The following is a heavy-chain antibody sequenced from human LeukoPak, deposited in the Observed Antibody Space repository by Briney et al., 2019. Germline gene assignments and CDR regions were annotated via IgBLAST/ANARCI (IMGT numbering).Heavy chain of an antibody. D-gene: IGHD6-13*01. Sequence: PGGSLRLSCAASGFTFSSYAMSWVRQAPGKGLEWVSVISGSGDSTNYADSVKGRFTISRDNSKNTLYLQMNSLRAEDTAVYYCAKDLRGLAAAGKKNPLDYWGQGTLVTVSS. J-gene: IGHJ4*02. V-gene: IGHV3-23*01. CDR1: GFTFSSYA. CDR2: ISGSGDST. CDR3: AKDLRGLAAAGKKNPLDY.